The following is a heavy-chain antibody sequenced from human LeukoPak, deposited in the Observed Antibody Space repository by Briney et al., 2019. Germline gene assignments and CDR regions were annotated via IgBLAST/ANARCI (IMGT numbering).Heavy chain of an antibody. D-gene: IGHD2-2*01. CDR2: IKQDGSEK. V-gene: IGHV3-7*05. Sequence: PGGSLRLSCTASGFTLSNYWMKWVRQAPGKGLEWVANIKQDGSEKYYVDSVKGRFTISRDNAKNSLYLQMNSLRAEDTAIYYCARGRGCSGTSCYLDFWGQGTLVTVSS. CDR3: ARGRGCSGTSCYLDF. CDR1: GFTLSNYW. J-gene: IGHJ4*02.